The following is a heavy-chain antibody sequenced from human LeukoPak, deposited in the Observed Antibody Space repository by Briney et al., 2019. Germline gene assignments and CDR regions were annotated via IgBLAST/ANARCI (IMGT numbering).Heavy chain of an antibody. J-gene: IGHJ5*01. CDR1: GDSVSSGNYY. D-gene: IGHD6-19*01. CDR3: AREGGRQWLVSGTLDS. V-gene: IGHV4-61*01. Sequence: SETLSLTCTVSGDSVSSGNYYWSWIRQPPGTGLEWIGFIYHGSATYNPSLESRVTISMDTSKNQFSLKVTSVTAADTAVYYCAREGGRQWLVSGTLDSWGQGTLVTVSS. CDR2: IYHGSA.